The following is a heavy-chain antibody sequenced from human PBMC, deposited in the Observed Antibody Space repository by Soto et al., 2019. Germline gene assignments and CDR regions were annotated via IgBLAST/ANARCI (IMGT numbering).Heavy chain of an antibody. J-gene: IGHJ6*02. Sequence: QVQLVQSGAEVKKPGSSVKVSCKASGGTFSSYTISWVRQAPGQGLEWMGRIIPILGIANYAQKFQGRVTITAGKSTRTAYMELSSLRSEDTAVYYCASLMSSGYYYGMDVWGQGTTVTVSS. CDR2: IIPILGIA. CDR1: GGTFSSYT. CDR3: ASLMSSGYYYGMDV. V-gene: IGHV1-69*02. D-gene: IGHD3-10*01.